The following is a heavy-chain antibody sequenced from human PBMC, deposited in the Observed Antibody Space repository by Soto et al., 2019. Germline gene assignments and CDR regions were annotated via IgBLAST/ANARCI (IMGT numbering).Heavy chain of an antibody. CDR1: GYTFTSYG. CDR3: ARVGVRYCSGGSCYSAWFDP. J-gene: IGHJ5*02. V-gene: IGHV1-18*01. CDR2: ISAYNGNT. Sequence: GASVKVSCKASGYTFTSYGISWVRQAPGQGLEWMGWISAYNGNTNYAQKLQGRVTVTTDTSTSTAYMELRSLRSDDTAVYYCARVGVRYCSGGSCYSAWFDPWGQGTLVTVSS. D-gene: IGHD2-15*01.